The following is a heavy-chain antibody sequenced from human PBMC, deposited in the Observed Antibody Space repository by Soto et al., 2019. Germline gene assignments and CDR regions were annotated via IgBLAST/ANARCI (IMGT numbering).Heavy chain of an antibody. CDR3: ARRYGSCFDY. J-gene: IGHJ4*02. D-gene: IGHD5-18*01. CDR2: INAGNGNT. Sequence: ASVKVSCKAVRYIFTNYGVSWVRQAPGQRLEWMGWINAGNGNTKYSQKFQGRVTITRDTSASTAYMELSSLRSEDTAVYYCARRYGSCFDYWGQGTLVTVSS. CDR1: RYIFTNYG. V-gene: IGHV1-3*01.